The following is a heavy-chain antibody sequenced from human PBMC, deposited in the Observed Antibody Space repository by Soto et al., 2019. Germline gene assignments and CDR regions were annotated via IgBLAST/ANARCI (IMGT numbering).Heavy chain of an antibody. V-gene: IGHV3-23*01. D-gene: IGHD6-6*01. CDR2: ISGSGGST. J-gene: IGHJ4*02. CDR1: GLPFISYA. CDR3: AKDASSIAARAFDY. Sequence: GGFLNLSCAFSGLPFISYAMSWIRPDPGRGLGWVSAISGSGGSTYYADSVKGRFTISRDNSKNALYLQMKSLRAEDTAVYYCAKDASSIAARAFDYWGQGTLVTVSS.